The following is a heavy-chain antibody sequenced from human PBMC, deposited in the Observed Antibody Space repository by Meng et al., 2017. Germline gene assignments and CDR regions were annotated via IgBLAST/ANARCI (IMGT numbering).Heavy chain of an antibody. Sequence: EQLGASGGGLVKPGASLRLSCAASGFTFTTSTINWVRQAPGKGLEWVSSISSSSTYKYYADSVKGRFTISRDDPNNSLDVQMNSLTAGDTAVYYCVRGSGSYSSWGQGTLVTVSS. V-gene: IGHV3-21*02. CDR1: GFTFTTST. CDR2: ISSSSTYK. J-gene: IGHJ5*02. CDR3: VRGSGSYSS. D-gene: IGHD1-26*01.